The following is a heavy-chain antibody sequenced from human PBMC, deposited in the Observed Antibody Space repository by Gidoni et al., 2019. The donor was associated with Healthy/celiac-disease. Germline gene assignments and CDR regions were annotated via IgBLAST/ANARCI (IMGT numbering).Heavy chain of an antibody. CDR2: ISGSGGST. CDR1: VFTFSRYA. V-gene: IGHV3-23*01. CDR3: AKEGQWLSDYYYYGMDV. D-gene: IGHD6-19*01. Sequence: EVQLLESGGGLVQPGGSLRLSCAASVFTFSRYAMSWVRQAPGKGLEWVSAISGSGGSTYYADAVKGRFTISRDNSKNTLYLQMNSLRAEDTAVYYCAKEGQWLSDYYYYGMDVWGQGTTVTVSS. J-gene: IGHJ6*02.